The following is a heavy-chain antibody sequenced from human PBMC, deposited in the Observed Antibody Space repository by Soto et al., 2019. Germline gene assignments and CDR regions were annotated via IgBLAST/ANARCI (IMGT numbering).Heavy chain of an antibody. CDR1: GFSFSSYG. D-gene: IGHD1-26*01. J-gene: IGHJ3*02. CDR2: ISYDGINK. CDR3: ATSGSPDAFDI. V-gene: IGHV3-30*03. Sequence: PGRSLRLSCAASGFSFSSYGMHWVRQAPGKGLAWVAVISYDGINKYYADSVKGRFTISRDNSKNTLYLQMNSLRAEDTAVYYCATSGSPDAFDIWGQGTMVTVSS.